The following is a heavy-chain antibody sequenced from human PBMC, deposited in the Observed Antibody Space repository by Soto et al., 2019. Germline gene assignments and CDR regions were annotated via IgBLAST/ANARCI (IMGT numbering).Heavy chain of an antibody. CDR1: GVTFSSYT. D-gene: IGHD6-6*01. J-gene: IGHJ4*02. Sequence: SVKVSCKASGVTFSSYTISWVRQAPGQGLEWMGRIIPILGIANYAQKFQGRVTITADKSTSTAYMELSSLRSEDTAVYYCVLYRYSSSSVDYWGQGTLVTVSS. CDR2: IIPILGIA. V-gene: IGHV1-69*02. CDR3: VLYRYSSSSVDY.